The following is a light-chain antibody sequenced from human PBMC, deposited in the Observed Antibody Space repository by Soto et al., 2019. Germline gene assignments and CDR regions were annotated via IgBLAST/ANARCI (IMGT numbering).Light chain of an antibody. CDR1: SSDVGAYNS. Sequence: QSALTQPASVSGSPGQSITISCTGTSSDVGAYNSVCWYQQHPGKAPKLMISEVSNRPSGVSNRFSGSKSGNTASLTISGLQAEDEADYYCSSYTTGTTLWVFGGETKLTVL. J-gene: IGLJ3*02. CDR2: EVS. CDR3: SSYTTGTTLWV. V-gene: IGLV2-14*01.